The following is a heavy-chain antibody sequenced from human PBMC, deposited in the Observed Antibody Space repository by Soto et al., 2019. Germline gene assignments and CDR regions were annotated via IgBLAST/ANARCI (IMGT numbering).Heavy chain of an antibody. Sequence: QVQLQESGPGLVKPSQTLSLTCTVSGGSISSGGYYWSWIRQHPGKGLEWIGYIYYSGSTYYNPSLKSRVTIAVDTSKNQFSLKLSSVTAADTAVYYCARGDYYDSSGYYPAAINDAFDIWGQGTMVTVSS. D-gene: IGHD3-22*01. CDR3: ARGDYYDSSGYYPAAINDAFDI. CDR2: IYYSGST. V-gene: IGHV4-31*03. J-gene: IGHJ3*02. CDR1: GGSISSGGYY.